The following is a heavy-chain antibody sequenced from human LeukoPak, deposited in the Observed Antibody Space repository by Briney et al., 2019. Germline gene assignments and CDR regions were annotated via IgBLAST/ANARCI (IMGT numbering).Heavy chain of an antibody. J-gene: IGHJ4*02. D-gene: IGHD3-3*01. CDR3: ARCFWSGYRPLYYFDY. CDR2: IKQDGSEK. Sequence: PGGSLRLSCAASGFTFSSYWMSWVRQAPGKGLEWVANIKQDGSEKYYVDSVKGRFTISRDNAKNSLYLQMNSLRAEDTAVYYCARCFWSGYRPLYYFDYWGQGTLVTVSS. CDR1: GFTFSSYW. V-gene: IGHV3-7*01.